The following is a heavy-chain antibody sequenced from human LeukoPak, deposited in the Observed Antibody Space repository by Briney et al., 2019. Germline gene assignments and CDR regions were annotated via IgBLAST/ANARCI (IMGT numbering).Heavy chain of an antibody. Sequence: PSETRSLTCAVYGGSFSGYYWSWIRQPPGKGLEWIGEINHSGSTNYNPSLKSRVTISVDTSKNQFSLKLSSVTAADTAVYYCARGKRGKGLKTYYYDSSGYWPIDYWGQGTLVTVSS. D-gene: IGHD3-22*01. CDR3: ARGKRGKGLKTYYYDSSGYWPIDY. V-gene: IGHV4-34*01. CDR2: INHSGST. CDR1: GGSFSGYY. J-gene: IGHJ4*02.